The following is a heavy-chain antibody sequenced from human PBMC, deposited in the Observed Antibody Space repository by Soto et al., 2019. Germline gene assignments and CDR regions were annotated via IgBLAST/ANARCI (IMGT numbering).Heavy chain of an antibody. D-gene: IGHD2-21*02. J-gene: IGHJ4*02. Sequence: ASESLSLTCTVTGDSINNRSYYWGWIRQPPGKGLEWIGSIYYSGSTYNNPSLKSRVSMSVDTSKNQFSLKLRSVTAADTALYYCARQRTSVVTQAYFDSWGQGSLVTVSS. CDR3: ARQRTSVVTQAYFDS. CDR2: IYYSGST. CDR1: GDSINNRSYY. V-gene: IGHV4-39*01.